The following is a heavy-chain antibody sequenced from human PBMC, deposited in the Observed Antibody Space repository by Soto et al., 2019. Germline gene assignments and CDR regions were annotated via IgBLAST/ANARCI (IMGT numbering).Heavy chain of an antibody. CDR2: INQDGSQK. J-gene: IGHJ4*02. D-gene: IGHD6-19*01. Sequence: HPGGSLRLSCAASGFTFSSYWMSWVRQAPGKGLEWVANINQDGSQKYYVDSVKGRFTISRDNGKNSLYLQMNSLRAEDTAVYYCAMHSGWAFDNCGQGTLVTVSS. CDR3: AMHSGWAFDN. CDR1: GFTFSSYW. V-gene: IGHV3-7*01.